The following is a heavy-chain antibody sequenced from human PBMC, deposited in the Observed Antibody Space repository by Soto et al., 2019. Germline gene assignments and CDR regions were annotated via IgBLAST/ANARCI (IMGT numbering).Heavy chain of an antibody. CDR2: IIPIFGTA. J-gene: IGHJ4*02. CDR1: GCTFSSYA. CDR3: ARALITYYYDSSGYRPRTYFDY. D-gene: IGHD3-22*01. Sequence: SVKVSCKASGCTFSSYAISWVRQAPGQGLEWMGGIIPIFGTANYTQKFQGRVTITADESTSTAYMELSSLRSEDTAVYYCARALITYYYDSSGYRPRTYFDYWGQGTLVTVSS. V-gene: IGHV1-69*13.